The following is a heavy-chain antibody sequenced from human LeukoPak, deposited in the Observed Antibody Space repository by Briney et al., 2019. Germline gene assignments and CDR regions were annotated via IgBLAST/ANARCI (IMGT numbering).Heavy chain of an antibody. CDR2: IYYNGDT. CDR3: ARVLGSYTYYFDY. D-gene: IGHD1-26*01. CDR1: GGSVSNSLYY. Sequence: SETLSLTCTVSGGSVSNSLYYWSWIRQPPGKGLEWIGYIYYNGDTNYNPSLKSRVIISIDTSSNQFSLRLNSMTAADTAVYYCARVLGSYTYYFDYWGQGTLVTVSS. V-gene: IGHV4-61*01. J-gene: IGHJ4*02.